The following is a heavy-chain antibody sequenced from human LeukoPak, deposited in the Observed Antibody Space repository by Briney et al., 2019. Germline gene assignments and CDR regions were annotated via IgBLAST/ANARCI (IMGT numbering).Heavy chain of an antibody. Sequence: PGGSLSLSWAASGFPVSSKYMSWGRQAPGKGLGWGSVIYSGGSTYYAYSVKGRFTISRDNSKNTLYLQVNSLRAEDTAVYYCARCLWSSGYYPYYFDYWGQGTLVTVSS. CDR1: GFPVSSKY. V-gene: IGHV3-53*01. CDR3: ARCLWSSGYYPYYFDY. CDR2: IYSGGST. D-gene: IGHD3-22*01. J-gene: IGHJ4*02.